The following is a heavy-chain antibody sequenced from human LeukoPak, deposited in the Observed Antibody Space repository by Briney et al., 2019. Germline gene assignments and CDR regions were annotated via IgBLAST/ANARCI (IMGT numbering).Heavy chain of an antibody. D-gene: IGHD1-26*01. V-gene: IGHV4-4*07. CDR1: VGSISDYY. J-gene: IGHJ6*02. Sequence: SETLSLTCTVSVGSISDYYWSWTRQSAGKGLEWIARMYISVASNYNPSLKSRVTMSLDTSKNQISLKLNSVTAADTAVYYCARNEVGPTIYGMDVWGQGTTVTVSS. CDR2: MYISVAS. CDR3: ARNEVGPTIYGMDV.